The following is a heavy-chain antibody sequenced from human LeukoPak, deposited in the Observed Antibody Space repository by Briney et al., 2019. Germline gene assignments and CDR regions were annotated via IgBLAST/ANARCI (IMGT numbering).Heavy chain of an antibody. Sequence: SGGSLRLSCAASGFTFSNYAMNWVRQSPGKGLEWIGEITHSGGTNYNPSLKSRVSISVDTSRNQFSLKLRSVTAADTAVYYCARELESRWGQGTLVTVSS. CDR2: ITHSGGT. J-gene: IGHJ4*02. D-gene: IGHD1-1*01. CDR1: GFTFSNYA. V-gene: IGHV4-34*01. CDR3: ARELESR.